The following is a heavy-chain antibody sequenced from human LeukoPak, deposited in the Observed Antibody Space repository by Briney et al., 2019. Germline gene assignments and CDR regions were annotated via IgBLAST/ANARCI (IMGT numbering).Heavy chain of an antibody. J-gene: IGHJ4*02. D-gene: IGHD3-22*01. CDR3: AREFQHYYDSSGYWSN. CDR2: IYYSGST. V-gene: IGHV4-39*07. CDR1: GGSISSSSYY. Sequence: SSETLSLTCTVSGGSISSSSYYWGWIRQPPGKGLEWIGSIYYSGSTYYNPSLKSRVTISVDTSKNQISLRLSSVTAADTAVYYCAREFQHYYDSSGYWSNWGQGTLITVSS.